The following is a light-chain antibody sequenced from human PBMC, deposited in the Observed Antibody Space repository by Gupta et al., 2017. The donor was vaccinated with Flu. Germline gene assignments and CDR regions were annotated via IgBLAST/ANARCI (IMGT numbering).Light chain of an antibody. CDR2: ASS. Sequence: VGDIVTSTCRASQGISSYLHWYQQKPGKPPKVLIYASSKRQVGVPSRFSVSGYGTEFTLTISRLQPEDFATYYLQQSYRTLTFGEGTKVEI. CDR3: QQSYRTLT. J-gene: IGKJ4*02. CDR1: QGISSY. V-gene: IGKV1-39*01.